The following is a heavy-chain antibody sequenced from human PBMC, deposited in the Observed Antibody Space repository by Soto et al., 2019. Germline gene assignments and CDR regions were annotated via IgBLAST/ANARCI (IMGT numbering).Heavy chain of an antibody. J-gene: IGHJ4*02. V-gene: IGHV1-69*06. D-gene: IGHD3-16*02. CDR1: GGTFSSYA. CDR3: ARGFPYVWGSYRFHYFDY. Sequence: SVKVSCKASGGTFSSYAISWVRQAPGQGLEWMGGIIPIFGTANYAQKFQGRVTITADKSTSTAYMELSSLRSEDTAVYYCARGFPYVWGSYRFHYFDYWGQGTLVTSPQ. CDR2: IIPIFGTA.